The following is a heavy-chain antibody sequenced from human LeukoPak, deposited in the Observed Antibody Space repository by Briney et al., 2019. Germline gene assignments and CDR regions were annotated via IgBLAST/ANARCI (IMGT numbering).Heavy chain of an antibody. V-gene: IGHV1-18*01. CDR1: GYTFTSYG. Sequence: ASVKVSCKASGYTFTSYGISWVRQAPGQGLEWMGWISAYNGNTNYAQKLQGRVTTTTDTSTSTAYMELRSLRSDDTAVYYCARGAWAVVVAASFDYWGQGTLVTVSS. CDR2: ISAYNGNT. CDR3: ARGAWAVVVAASFDY. D-gene: IGHD2-15*01. J-gene: IGHJ4*02.